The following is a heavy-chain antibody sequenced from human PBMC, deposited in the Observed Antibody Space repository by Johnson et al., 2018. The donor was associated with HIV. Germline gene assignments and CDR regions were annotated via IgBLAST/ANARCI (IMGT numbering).Heavy chain of an antibody. V-gene: IGHV3-9*01. J-gene: IGHJ3*02. Sequence: VQVVESGGGLVQPGRSLRLSCVASGFTFDDYAMHWVRQAPGKGLEWVPGISWNSGSIGYADSVKGRFTISRDNAKNSLYVQMNRLSVEDTALYYCAKGYGSGSYYSGNAFDIWGQGTLVTVSS. CDR1: GFTFDDYA. CDR2: ISWNSGSI. CDR3: AKGYGSGSYYSGNAFDI. D-gene: IGHD3-10*01.